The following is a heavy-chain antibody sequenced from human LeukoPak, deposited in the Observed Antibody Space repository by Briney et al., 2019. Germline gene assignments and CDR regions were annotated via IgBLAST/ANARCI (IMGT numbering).Heavy chain of an antibody. CDR3: AKEMIVVVPAAIYPFDY. D-gene: IGHD2-2*02. Sequence: GGSLRLPCAASGFTFSSYAMSWVRQAPGKGLEWVSAISGSGGSTYYADSVKGRFTISRDNSKNTLYLQMNSLRAEDTAVYYCAKEMIVVVPAAIYPFDYWGQGTLVTVSS. J-gene: IGHJ4*02. V-gene: IGHV3-23*01. CDR1: GFTFSSYA. CDR2: ISGSGGST.